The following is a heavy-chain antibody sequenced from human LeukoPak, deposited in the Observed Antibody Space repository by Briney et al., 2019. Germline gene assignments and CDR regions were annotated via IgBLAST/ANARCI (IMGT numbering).Heavy chain of an antibody. D-gene: IGHD2-15*01. CDR1: GFTFRSYG. V-gene: IGHV3-33*01. CDR3: ARGNSCSGGSCSYYFDY. CDR2: IWYDGSNK. Sequence: GGSLRLSCAASGFTFRSYGMHWVRQAPGKGLEWVAVIWYDGSNKYYADSVKGRFTISRDNSKNTLYLQMNSLRAEDTAVYYCARGNSCSGGSCSYYFDYWGQGTLVTVSS. J-gene: IGHJ4*02.